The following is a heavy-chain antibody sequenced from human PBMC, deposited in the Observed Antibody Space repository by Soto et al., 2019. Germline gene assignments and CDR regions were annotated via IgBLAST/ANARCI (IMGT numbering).Heavy chain of an antibody. V-gene: IGHV3-53*01. CDR3: ARDFRLDTAMLHDAFDI. CDR2: IYSGGNT. CDR1: GLTVSSHY. D-gene: IGHD5-18*01. J-gene: IGHJ3*02. Sequence: EVQLVESGGGLIQPGGSLRLSCAASGLTVSSHYMSWVRQAPGKGLEWVAIIYSGGNTYYADSVKGRFTISRDNSRNTLYLQMNNLRAEDTAVYYCARDFRLDTAMLHDAFDIWGQGTRVTVSS.